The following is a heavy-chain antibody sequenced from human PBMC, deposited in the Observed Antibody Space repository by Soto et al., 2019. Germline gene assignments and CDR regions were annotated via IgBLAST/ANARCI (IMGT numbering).Heavy chain of an antibody. CDR2: ISSSSSTI. J-gene: IGHJ4*02. Sequence: EVQLVESGGGLVQPGGSLRLSCAASRFTFSNYSMNWVRQAPGKGLEWVSYISSSSSTIYSADSVKGRFTISRDNAKNSLYLQVNSLSDEDTAVYYCATSRFGELWVPFDYWGQGTLVTVSS. CDR3: ATSRFGELWVPFDY. CDR1: RFTFSNYS. D-gene: IGHD3-10*01. V-gene: IGHV3-48*02.